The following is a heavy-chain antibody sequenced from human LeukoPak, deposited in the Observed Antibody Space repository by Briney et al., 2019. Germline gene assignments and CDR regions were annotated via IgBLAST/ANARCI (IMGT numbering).Heavy chain of an antibody. CDR1: GFTFSNYA. Sequence: PGGSLRLSCAASGFTFSNYAMSWVRQAPGKGLEWVSAISGSGGSTYYADSVKGRFTISRDDSKNTLYLQMNSLRAEDTAVYYCAKDLDSMVRGVIYWGQGTLVTVSS. V-gene: IGHV3-23*01. CDR2: ISGSGGST. J-gene: IGHJ4*02. D-gene: IGHD3-10*01. CDR3: AKDLDSMVRGVIY.